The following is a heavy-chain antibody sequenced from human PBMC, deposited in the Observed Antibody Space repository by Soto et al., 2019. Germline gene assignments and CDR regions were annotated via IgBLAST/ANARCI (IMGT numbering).Heavy chain of an antibody. CDR1: GFTFSSYA. J-gene: IGHJ3*02. CDR2: ISYDGSNK. V-gene: IGHV3-30-3*01. Sequence: LRLSCAASGFTFSSYAMHWVRQAPGKGLEWVAVISYDGSNKYYADSVKGRFTISRDNSKNTLYLQMNSLRAEDTAVYYCASRVVTGAFDIWGQGTMVTVSS. CDR3: ASRVVTGAFDI. D-gene: IGHD2-15*01.